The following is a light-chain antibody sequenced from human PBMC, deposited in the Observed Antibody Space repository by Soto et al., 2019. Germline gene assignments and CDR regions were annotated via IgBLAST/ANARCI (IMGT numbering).Light chain of an antibody. CDR3: QHREDWPLT. CDR2: DAS. V-gene: IGKV3-11*01. CDR1: QNVSTY. J-gene: IGKJ4*01. Sequence: EIVLTQSPATLSLSPGERATLSCRASQNVSTYLAWYQQKPGQAPRLLIYDASKRATGIPARFSGGGSVTDFTLTISSLEPEDFAVYYCQHREDWPLTFGGGTKVEIK.